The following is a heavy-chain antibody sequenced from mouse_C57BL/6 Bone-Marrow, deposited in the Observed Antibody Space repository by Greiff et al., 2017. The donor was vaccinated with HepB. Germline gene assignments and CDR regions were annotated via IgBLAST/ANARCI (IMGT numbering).Heavy chain of an antibody. D-gene: IGHD2-2*01. Sequence: DVKLVESGGGLVQPGGSLSLSCAASGFTFTDYYMSWVRQPPGKALEWLGFIRNKANGYTTEYSASVKGRFTISRDNSQSILYLQMNALRAEDSATYYCARYSRWLRSYAMDYWGQGTSVTVAS. CDR2: IRNKANGYTT. V-gene: IGHV7-3*01. CDR1: GFTFTDYY. J-gene: IGHJ4*01. CDR3: ARYSRWLRSYAMDY.